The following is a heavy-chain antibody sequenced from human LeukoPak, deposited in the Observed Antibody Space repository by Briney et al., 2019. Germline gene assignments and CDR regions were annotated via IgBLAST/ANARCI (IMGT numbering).Heavy chain of an antibody. J-gene: IGHJ6*03. CDR3: AKDDTSSSWLDYYYYYYMDV. CDR2: IRYDGSNK. CDR1: GFTFSSYG. V-gene: IGHV3-30*02. D-gene: IGHD6-13*01. Sequence: QPGGYLRLSCAASGFTFSSYGMHWVRQAPGKGLEWVAFIRYDGSNKYYADSVKGRFTISRDNSKNTLYLQMNSLRAEDTAVYYCAKDDTSSSWLDYYYYYYMDVWGKGTTVTVSS.